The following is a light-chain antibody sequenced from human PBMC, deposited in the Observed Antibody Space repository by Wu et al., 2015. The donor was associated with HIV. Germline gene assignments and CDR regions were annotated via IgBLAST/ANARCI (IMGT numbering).Light chain of an antibody. CDR1: QTINTW. CDR2: KAS. Sequence: DIQMTQSPSTLSASVGDRVTITCRASQTINTWLAWYQQKPGKAPKLLIYKASSLQSGVPSRFSGSGFGTEFSLTINSLQPDDFATYYCQQYHSYPWTFGQGTKVEIK. CDR3: QQYHSYPWT. V-gene: IGKV1-5*03. J-gene: IGKJ1*01.